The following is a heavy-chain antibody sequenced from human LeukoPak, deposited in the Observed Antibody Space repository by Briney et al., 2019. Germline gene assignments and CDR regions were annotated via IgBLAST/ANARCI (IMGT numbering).Heavy chain of an antibody. CDR1: GGSISSGDYY. CDR2: IYYSGST. V-gene: IGHV4-30-4*01. CDR3: ARVTQLGYCSGGSCYCFDY. Sequence: SETLSLTCTVSGGSISSGDYYWSWIRQPPGKGLEWIGYIYYSGSTYYNPSLKSRVTISVDTSKNQFSLKLSSVTAADTAVYYCARVTQLGYCSGGSCYCFDYWGQGTLVTVSS. D-gene: IGHD2-15*01. J-gene: IGHJ4*02.